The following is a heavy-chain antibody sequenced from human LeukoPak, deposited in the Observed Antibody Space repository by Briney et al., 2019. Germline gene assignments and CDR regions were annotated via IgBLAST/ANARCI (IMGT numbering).Heavy chain of an antibody. J-gene: IGHJ4*02. CDR3: TRVTYYYDNSGYFHFDS. V-gene: IGHV3-49*04. Sequence: GGSLRLSCTTSGFTFGDYAMSWVRQAPGKGLEWVSFIRRKTHGGTTEYAASVKGRFSSSRDDSKSIAYLQMNSLKTEDTAVYFCTRVTYYYDNSGYFHFDSWGQGSLVTVSS. D-gene: IGHD3-22*01. CDR1: GFTFGDYA. CDR2: IRRKTHGGTT.